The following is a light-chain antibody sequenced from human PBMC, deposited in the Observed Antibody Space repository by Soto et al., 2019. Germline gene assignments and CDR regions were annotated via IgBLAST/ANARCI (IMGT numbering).Light chain of an antibody. J-gene: IGKJ4*01. Sequence: EIVMTQSPATLSVSPGERATLSCRASQSVRSNLAWYQQKPGQAPRLLIYGASTRATGFPARFSGSGSGTEFPLTISCLQHEDFAVYYCQQYDIWPLTFGGGTKVEIK. V-gene: IGKV3-15*01. CDR2: GAS. CDR3: QQYDIWPLT. CDR1: QSVRSN.